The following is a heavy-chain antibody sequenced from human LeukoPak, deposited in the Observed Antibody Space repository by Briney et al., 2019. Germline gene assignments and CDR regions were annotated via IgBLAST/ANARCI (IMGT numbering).Heavy chain of an antibody. D-gene: IGHD3-9*01. V-gene: IGHV4-34*01. CDR2: INHSGST. CDR1: GGSFSGYY. Sequence: SETLSLTCAVYGGSFSGYYWSWIRQPPGKGLEWIGEINHSGSTNYSPSLKSRVTISVDTSKNQFSLKLSSVTAADTAVYYCARHFFDWFRMKWFDPWGQGTLVTVSS. J-gene: IGHJ5*02. CDR3: ARHFFDWFRMKWFDP.